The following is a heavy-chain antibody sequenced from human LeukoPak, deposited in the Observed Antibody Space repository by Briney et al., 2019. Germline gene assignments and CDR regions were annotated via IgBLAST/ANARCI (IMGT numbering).Heavy chain of an antibody. Sequence: GGSLRLFCAASGFTFSNAWMSWVRQAPGKGLEWVAVISYDGSNKYYADSVKGRFTISRDNSKNTLYLQMNSLRAEDTAVYYCASTSPYWGQGTLVTVSS. D-gene: IGHD3-16*01. J-gene: IGHJ4*02. V-gene: IGHV3-30-3*01. CDR3: ASTSPY. CDR2: ISYDGSNK. CDR1: GFTFSNAW.